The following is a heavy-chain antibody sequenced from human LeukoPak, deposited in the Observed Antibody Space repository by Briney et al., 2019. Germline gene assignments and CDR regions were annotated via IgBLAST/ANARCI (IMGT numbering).Heavy chain of an antibody. J-gene: IGHJ4*02. V-gene: IGHV1-2*02. CDR2: INPNSGGT. D-gene: IGHD3-9*01. CDR3: ARGPDPSILRYFDWLAPSGD. Sequence: ASVKVSCKASGYTFTGYYMHWVRQAPGQGLEWVGWINPNSGGTNYAQKFQGRVTMTRDTSISTAYMELSRLRSDDTAVYYCARGPDPSILRYFDWLAPSGDWGQGALVTVSS. CDR1: GYTFTGYY.